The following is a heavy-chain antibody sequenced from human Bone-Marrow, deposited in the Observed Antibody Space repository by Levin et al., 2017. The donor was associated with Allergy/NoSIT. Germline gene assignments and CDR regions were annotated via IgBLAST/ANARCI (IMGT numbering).Heavy chain of an antibody. CDR3: AKDLVAASGRGYFDY. CDR2: ISWNSGSI. D-gene: IGHD6-13*01. Sequence: GGSLRLSCAASGFTFDDYAMHWVRQAPGKGLEWVSGISWNSGSIGYADSVKGRFTISRDNAKNSLYLQMNSLRAEDTALYYCAKDLVAASGRGYFDYWGQGTLVTVSS. J-gene: IGHJ4*02. V-gene: IGHV3-9*01. CDR1: GFTFDDYA.